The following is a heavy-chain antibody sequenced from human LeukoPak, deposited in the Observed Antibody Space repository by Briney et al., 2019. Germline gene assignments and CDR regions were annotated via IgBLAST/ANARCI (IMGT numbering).Heavy chain of an antibody. CDR1: GGSISTYY. V-gene: IGHV4-4*09. D-gene: IGHD3-22*01. Sequence: SETLSLTCTVSGGSISTYYWSWIRRPPGKGLEWIAYIHASGPTNYNPSLKSRITISVDTSKNQFSLKLSSVTAADTAVYYCARVEYYDPGTADAFDIWGQGTMVTVSS. J-gene: IGHJ3*02. CDR2: IHASGPT. CDR3: ARVEYYDPGTADAFDI.